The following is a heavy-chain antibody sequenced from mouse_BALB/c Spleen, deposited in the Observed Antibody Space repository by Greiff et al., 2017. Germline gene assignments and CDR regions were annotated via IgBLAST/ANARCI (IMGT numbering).Heavy chain of an antibody. J-gene: IGHJ4*01. CDR1: GFTFSSFG. V-gene: IGHV5-17*02. Sequence: EVKLVESGGGLVQPGGSRKLSCAASGFTFSSFGMHWVRQAPEKGLEWVAYISSGSSTIYYADTVKGRFTISRDNPKNTLFLQMTSLRSEDTAMYYCARGDYYGSSPSYAMDYWGQGTSVTVSS. CDR3: ARGDYYGSSPSYAMDY. CDR2: ISSGSSTI. D-gene: IGHD1-1*01.